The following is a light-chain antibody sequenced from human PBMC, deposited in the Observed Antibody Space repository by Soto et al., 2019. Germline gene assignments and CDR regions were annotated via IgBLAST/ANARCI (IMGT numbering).Light chain of an antibody. V-gene: IGKV3-15*01. CDR1: QNVHNN. CDR2: DAS. Sequence: EIVMTQSPATLSVSPGEGATLSCKASQNVHNNLAWYQQRPGQPPRLLIYDASTRATGISARFSGSGYGTEFTLTISSLQSEDFAVYFCQQCRNWPLTFGGGTK. J-gene: IGKJ4*01. CDR3: QQCRNWPLT.